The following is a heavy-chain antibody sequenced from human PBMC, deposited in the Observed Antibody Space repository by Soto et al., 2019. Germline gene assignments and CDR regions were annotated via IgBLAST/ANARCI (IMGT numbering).Heavy chain of an antibody. Sequence: ASVKVSCKASGGTFSTYACSWVRQAPGLGLEWMGGILPPLGTTNYAQRFQGRLTITADESTSTVYMELSSLRSDDTAVYYCARVWSRYCSGGSCHSRSAFDYWGQGTQVTVSS. V-gene: IGHV1-69*13. CDR1: GGTFSTYA. CDR2: ILPPLGTT. J-gene: IGHJ4*02. D-gene: IGHD2-15*01. CDR3: ARVWSRYCSGGSCHSRSAFDY.